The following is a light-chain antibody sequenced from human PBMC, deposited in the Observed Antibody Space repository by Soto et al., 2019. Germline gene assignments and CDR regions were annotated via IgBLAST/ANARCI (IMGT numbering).Light chain of an antibody. V-gene: IGKV1-39*01. CDR3: QQSYSIRSWT. CDR2: AAS. Sequence: DIQMTQSLSSLSASVVDRVTITCRESQTVGTFLNWYQQRPGRAPNLLIYAASNLPTGVPSRFSGSGSGTDFTLTINSLQPEDFGTYYCQQSYSIRSWTFGQGTKVDIK. J-gene: IGKJ1*01. CDR1: QTVGTF.